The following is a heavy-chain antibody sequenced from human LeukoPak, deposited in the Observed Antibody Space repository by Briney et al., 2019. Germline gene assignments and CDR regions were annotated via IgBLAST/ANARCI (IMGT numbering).Heavy chain of an antibody. CDR2: ISASGGTT. CDR1: GFTFSIYA. CDR3: AKEPREYCSSTSCPNWIDA. Sequence: GGSLRLSCTASGFTFSIYAMSWVRQAPGKGLEWVSAISASGGTTYYADSVKGRFTISRDNSKDTLYLQTSSLRAEDTAVYYCAKEPREYCSSTSCPNWIDAWGQGTLVTVSS. D-gene: IGHD2-2*01. J-gene: IGHJ5*02. V-gene: IGHV3-23*01.